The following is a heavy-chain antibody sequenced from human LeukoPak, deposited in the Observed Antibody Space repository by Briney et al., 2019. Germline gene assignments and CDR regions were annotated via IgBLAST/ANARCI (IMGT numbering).Heavy chain of an antibody. CDR1: GFTFNSFE. D-gene: IGHD3-22*01. Sequence: GGSLRLSCSTSGFTFNSFEMNWVRQAPGKGLEWVGRIKSKTDGGTTDYAAPVKGRFTISRDDSKNTLYLQMNSLKTEDTAVYYCTTDRGMIVVPPPYWGQGTLVTVSS. V-gene: IGHV3-15*01. CDR3: TTDRGMIVVPPPY. J-gene: IGHJ4*02. CDR2: IKSKTDGGTT.